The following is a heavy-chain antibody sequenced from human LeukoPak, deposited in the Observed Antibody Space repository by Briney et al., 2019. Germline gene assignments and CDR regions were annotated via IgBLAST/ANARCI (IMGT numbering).Heavy chain of an antibody. CDR1: GGSISSSSYY. CDR3: ARLVVVITRSDAFDI. Sequence: PSETLSLTCTVSGGSISSSSYYWGWIRQPPGKGLEWIGSIYYSGSTYYNPSLKSRVTISVDTSKNQFSLKLSSVTAADTAVYYCARLVVVITRSDAFDIWGQGTMVTVSS. J-gene: IGHJ3*02. V-gene: IGHV4-39*07. D-gene: IGHD3-22*01. CDR2: IYYSGST.